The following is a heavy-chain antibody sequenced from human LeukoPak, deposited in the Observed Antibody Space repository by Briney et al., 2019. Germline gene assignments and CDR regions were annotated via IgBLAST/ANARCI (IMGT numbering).Heavy chain of an antibody. CDR2: IYYSGST. CDR1: GGSISSSSYY. V-gene: IGHV4-39*07. D-gene: IGHD3-22*01. CDR3: ARDYYDSSGYYGAYYYYMDV. Sequence: NPSETLSLTCTVSGGSISSSSYYWGWIRQPPGKGLEWIGSIYYSGSTYYNPSLKSRVTISVDTSKNQFSLKLSSVTAADTAVYYCARDYYDSSGYYGAYYYYMDVWGQGTTVTVSS. J-gene: IGHJ6*03.